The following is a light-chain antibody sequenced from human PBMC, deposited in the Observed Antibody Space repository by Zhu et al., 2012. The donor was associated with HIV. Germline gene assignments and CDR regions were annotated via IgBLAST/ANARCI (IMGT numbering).Light chain of an antibody. CDR1: QSLGFN. J-gene: IGKJ4*01. V-gene: IGKV3-15*01. CDR3: QQYDEWPPLT. CDR2: DAS. Sequence: IVLTQSPATLSLSPGERATLSCRTSQSLGFNLAWYQQKPGQAPRLLIFDASRRATGVPDRFSGSGSGTDFTLTISSLQSEDFAIYYCQQYDEWPPLTFGGGTKVEIK.